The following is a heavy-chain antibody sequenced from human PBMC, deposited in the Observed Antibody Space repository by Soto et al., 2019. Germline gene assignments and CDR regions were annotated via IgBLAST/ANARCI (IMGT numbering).Heavy chain of an antibody. D-gene: IGHD2-2*01. CDR3: GRYAGACSSASCARDAFVN. V-gene: IGHV4-31*03. Sequence: SETLSLTCTVSGGSISSGGFYWSWIRQHPGKGLEWIGYSYYSGSTYYNPSLKSRVTISVDTSKIQFSLKLSSVPAAVTAVYYCGRYAGACSSASCARDAFVNWGQGTMVTV. CDR1: GGSISSGGFY. CDR2: SYYSGST. J-gene: IGHJ3*02.